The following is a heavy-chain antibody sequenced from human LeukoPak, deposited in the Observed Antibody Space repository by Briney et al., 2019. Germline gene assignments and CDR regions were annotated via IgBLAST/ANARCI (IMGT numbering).Heavy chain of an antibody. J-gene: IGHJ1*01. CDR3: ARANNVLRFLEWLASDNGEYFQH. CDR2: IYYSGST. Sequence: SETLSLTCTVSGGSISSSSYYWGWIRQPPEKGLEWIGSIYYSGSTYYNPSLKSRVTISVDTSKNQFSLKLSSVTAADTAVHYCARANNVLRFLEWLASDNGEYFQHWGQGTLVTVSS. D-gene: IGHD3-3*01. CDR1: GGSISSSSYY. V-gene: IGHV4-39*07.